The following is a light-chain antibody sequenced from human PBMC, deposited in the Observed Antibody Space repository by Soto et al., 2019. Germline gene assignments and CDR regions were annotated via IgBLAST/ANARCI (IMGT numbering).Light chain of an antibody. Sequence: QSVLTQPPSLSGTPGQRVTISCSGSNSNIGRYSVNWYQQFPGTAPKILIYSDDERPSGVPDRFSGSKSGTSASLAISGLQSEDAAEYYCAAWDDNLNGPLFGGWTKLTV. CDR2: SDD. V-gene: IGLV1-44*01. J-gene: IGLJ3*02. CDR3: AAWDDNLNGPL. CDR1: NSNIGRYS.